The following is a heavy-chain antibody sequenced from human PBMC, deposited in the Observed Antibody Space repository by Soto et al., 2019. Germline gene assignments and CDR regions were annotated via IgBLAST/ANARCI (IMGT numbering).Heavy chain of an antibody. CDR3: AKASLVTTGV. CDR2: ISYDGSNK. J-gene: IGHJ4*02. V-gene: IGHV3-30*18. CDR1: GFTFSSYG. Sequence: QVQLVESGGGVVQPGRSLRLSCAASGFTFSSYGMHWVRQAPGKGLEWVAVISYDGSNKYYADSVKGRFTISRDNSKNTLYLQMNSLRAEDTAVYYCAKASLVTTGVWGQGTLVTVSS. D-gene: IGHD5-18*01.